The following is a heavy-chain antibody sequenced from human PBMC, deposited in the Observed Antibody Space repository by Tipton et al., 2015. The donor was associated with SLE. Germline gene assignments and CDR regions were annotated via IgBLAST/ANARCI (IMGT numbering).Heavy chain of an antibody. D-gene: IGHD1-1*01. CDR1: GESFSGYL. Sequence: GSLRLSCAVHGESFSGYLWTWIRQSPGKGLEWIGEIDHGGNTNYRPSLESRVTISLDPSKNQFSLTLNSVTAADTAVYYCARLGHFHWNDIHFRVLRGRIDSWGQGTLVTVSP. CDR2: IDHGGNT. V-gene: IGHV4-34*01. J-gene: IGHJ4*02. CDR3: ARLGHFHWNDIHFRVLRGRIDS.